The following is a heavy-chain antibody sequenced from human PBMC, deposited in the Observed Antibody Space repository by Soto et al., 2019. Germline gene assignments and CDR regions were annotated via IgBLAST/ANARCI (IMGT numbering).Heavy chain of an antibody. CDR2: VHYDQTT. Sequence: QLQLQESGPGLLKPAETLFLSCSVSGGSVGGSGYYWGWIRQSPVKGLEWIGNVHYDQTTYYSPSLESRLTISIDTLKNNFSLKLTSVIAADTAVYYCARQRGRFGEAYYWGQGTLVTVSS. J-gene: IGHJ4*02. D-gene: IGHD3-10*01. CDR1: GGSVGGSGYY. CDR3: ARQRGRFGEAYY. V-gene: IGHV4-39*01.